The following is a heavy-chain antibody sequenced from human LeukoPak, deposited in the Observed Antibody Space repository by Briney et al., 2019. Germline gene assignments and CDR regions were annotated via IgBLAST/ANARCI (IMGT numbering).Heavy chain of an antibody. D-gene: IGHD2-8*01. Sequence: ASVKVSCKASGYTFTSYGISWVRQAPGQGLEWMGWISAYNGNTNYAQKLQGRVTMTTDTSTSTAYMELRSLRSDDTAVYYCARGYMATSSGIVRYFDYWGQGTLVTVSS. CDR1: GYTFTSYG. CDR2: ISAYNGNT. CDR3: ARGYMATSSGIVRYFDY. V-gene: IGHV1-18*01. J-gene: IGHJ4*02.